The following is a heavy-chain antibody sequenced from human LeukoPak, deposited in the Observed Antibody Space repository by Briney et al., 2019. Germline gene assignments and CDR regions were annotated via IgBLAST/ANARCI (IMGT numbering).Heavy chain of an antibody. D-gene: IGHD2-15*01. V-gene: IGHV4-39*01. J-gene: IGHJ3*02. CDR3: ARHWVVVAATDAFDI. CDR1: GGSISSSSYY. CDR2: IYYSGST. Sequence: SETLSLTCTVSGGSISSSSYYWGWIRQPPGKGLEWIGSIYYSGSTYYNPSLKSRVTIPVDTSKNQFSLKLSSVTAADTAVYYCARHWVVVAATDAFDIWGQGTMVTVSS.